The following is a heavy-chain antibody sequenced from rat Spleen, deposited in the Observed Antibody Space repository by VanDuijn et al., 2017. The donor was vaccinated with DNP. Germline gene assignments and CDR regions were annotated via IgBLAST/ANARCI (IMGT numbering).Heavy chain of an antibody. D-gene: IGHD1-11*01. J-gene: IGHJ2*01. Sequence: EVQLVESGGGLVQPGRSLKLSCAASGFTFSAYYLAWVRQAPAKGLEWVAYIGSAASAPYYGDSVKGRFKISRDNAKSTLYLQRDSLRSEDTATYYCARHGYGGYDFDYWGQGVMVTVSS. CDR2: IGSAASAP. V-gene: IGHV5-25*01. CDR1: GFTFSAYY. CDR3: ARHGYGGYDFDY.